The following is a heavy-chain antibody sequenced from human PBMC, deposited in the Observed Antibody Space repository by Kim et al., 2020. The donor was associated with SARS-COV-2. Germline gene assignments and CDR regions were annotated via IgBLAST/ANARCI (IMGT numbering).Heavy chain of an antibody. D-gene: IGHD3-10*01. CDR2: IFPDDSDT. V-gene: IGHV5-51*01. Sequence: GESLKISCQTFGDNFATNWIGWVRQMPGKGLEWMGVIFPDDSDTRYSPSFQGQVTISADKSINTAYLQLSGLMTSDTAIYYCARAPSTLFFGVFLWRFDPWGQGTLVTVSS. J-gene: IGHJ5*02. CDR1: GDNFATNW. CDR3: ARAPSTLFFGVFLWRFDP.